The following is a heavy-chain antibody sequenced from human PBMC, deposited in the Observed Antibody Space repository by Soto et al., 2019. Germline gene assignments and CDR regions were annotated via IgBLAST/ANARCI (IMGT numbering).Heavy chain of an antibody. D-gene: IGHD3-16*02. V-gene: IGHV4-59*01. J-gene: IGHJ3*02. CDR3: ARLFRSPMYDYIWGSYRYPSAFDI. CDR2: IYYSGST. Sequence: PSETLSLTCTVSGGSISSYYWSWIRQPPGKGLEWIGYIYYSGSTNYNPSLKSRVTISVDTSKNQFSLKLSSVTAADTAVYYCARLFRSPMYDYIWGSYRYPSAFDIWGQGTTVTVSS. CDR1: GGSISSYY.